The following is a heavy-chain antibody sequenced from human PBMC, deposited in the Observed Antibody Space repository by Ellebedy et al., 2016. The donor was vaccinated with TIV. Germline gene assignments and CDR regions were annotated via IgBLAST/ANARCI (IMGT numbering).Heavy chain of an antibody. V-gene: IGHV4-59*01. CDR1: GGSISNYY. D-gene: IGHD4-23*01. J-gene: IGHJ4*02. CDR3: ARAVDAIGGSHNLFDY. Sequence: ESLKISXTVSGGSISNYYWSWIRRPPGKGLEWIGYIFDSGSSNYNPSLKSRVTMSVDTSKNHFSLKLSSVTAADTAVYYCARAVDAIGGSHNLFDYWGQGTLVTVSS. CDR2: IFDSGSS.